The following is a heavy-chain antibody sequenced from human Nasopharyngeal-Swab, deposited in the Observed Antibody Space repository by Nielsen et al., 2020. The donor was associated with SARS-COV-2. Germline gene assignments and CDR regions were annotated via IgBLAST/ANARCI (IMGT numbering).Heavy chain of an antibody. CDR1: GGSISSSSYY. D-gene: IGHD3-22*01. Sequence: SETLSLTCTVSGGSISSSSYYWGWIRQPPGKGLEWIGSIYYNGSTYYNPSLKSRVTISVDTSKNQFSLKLSSVTAADTAVYYCARPYYDSSGYDAWFDPWGQGTLVTVSS. V-gene: IGHV4-39*01. CDR2: IYYNGST. CDR3: ARPYYDSSGYDAWFDP. J-gene: IGHJ5*02.